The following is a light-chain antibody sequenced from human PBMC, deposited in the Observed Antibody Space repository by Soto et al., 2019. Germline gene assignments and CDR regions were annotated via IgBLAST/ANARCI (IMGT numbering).Light chain of an antibody. Sequence: IVLTQSPGTLSLSPGERATLSCRASQSVNSNYLAWYQQKPGQGPRVLMYDASSRATGIPDRFSGSGSGTDFTLTISRLEPEDFAVYYCQQYDSPPRTFGQGTKVEIK. CDR1: QSVNSNY. J-gene: IGKJ1*01. V-gene: IGKV3-20*01. CDR3: QQYDSPPRT. CDR2: DAS.